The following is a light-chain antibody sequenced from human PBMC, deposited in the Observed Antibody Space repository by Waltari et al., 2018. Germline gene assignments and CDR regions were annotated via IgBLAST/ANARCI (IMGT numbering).Light chain of an antibody. J-gene: IGLJ3*02. CDR3: CAYAGSTTLL. CDR1: SSNIRNFDL. Sequence: QSAMTQPAPVSGSPGQSITIPCTGTSSNIRNFDLVSWYQQHPDKAPKLTIYEVRKRPSGVSGRFSGSKSGYTASLTISGLQAEDEATYYCCAYAGSTTLLCGGGTKLTVL. CDR2: EVR. V-gene: IGLV2-23*02.